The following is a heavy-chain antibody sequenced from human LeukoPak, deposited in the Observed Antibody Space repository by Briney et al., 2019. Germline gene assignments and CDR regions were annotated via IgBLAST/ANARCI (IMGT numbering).Heavy chain of an antibody. J-gene: IGHJ3*01. Sequence: GGSLRLSCAASGFTFSDHFMTWIRQAPGKGLEWISYISGNGATYYADSVKGRFTISRDNAQNSLWLQMSSLRAEGTAVYYCARDPMYNGGNSGAFDFWGQGTLVTVSP. D-gene: IGHD4-23*01. CDR1: GFTFSDHF. CDR3: ARDPMYNGGNSGAFDF. V-gene: IGHV3-11*01. CDR2: ISGNGAT.